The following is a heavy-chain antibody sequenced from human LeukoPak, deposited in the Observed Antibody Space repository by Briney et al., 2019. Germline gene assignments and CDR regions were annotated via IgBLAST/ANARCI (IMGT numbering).Heavy chain of an antibody. V-gene: IGHV3-11*01. Sequence: GSLRLSCAASGFPFSDYYMSWIRQAPGKGLEWVSYISSSGSTIYYADSVKGRFTISRDNAKNSLYLQMNSLRAEDTAVYYCASGSSEYYYYYGMDVWGQGTTVTVSS. CDR2: ISSSGSTI. J-gene: IGHJ6*02. CDR3: ASGSSEYYYYYGMDV. D-gene: IGHD1-26*01. CDR1: GFPFSDYY.